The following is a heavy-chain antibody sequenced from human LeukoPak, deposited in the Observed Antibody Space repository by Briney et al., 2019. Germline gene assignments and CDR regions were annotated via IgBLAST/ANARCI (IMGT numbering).Heavy chain of an antibody. CDR2: ISGSGDIT. Sequence: PGGSLRLSCAASGFTFSSYAMTWVRQAPGKGLEWVSAISGSGDITYYADSVKGRFTISRDNSKNTLYLQVNSLRAEDTAVYYCAKGGKWDVTPFDYWGQGTLVTVSS. J-gene: IGHJ4*02. CDR3: AKGGKWDVTPFDY. V-gene: IGHV3-23*01. D-gene: IGHD1-26*01. CDR1: GFTFSSYA.